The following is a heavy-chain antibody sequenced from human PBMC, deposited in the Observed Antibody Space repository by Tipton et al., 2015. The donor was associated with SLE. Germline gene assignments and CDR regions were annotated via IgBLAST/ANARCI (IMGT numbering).Heavy chain of an antibody. CDR2: IKEDGGAQ. J-gene: IGHJ2*01. D-gene: IGHD3-10*01. CDR3: ARVDVGYDSISGNYDCTLDP. Sequence: GSLRLSCVGSGFNFTKYRMSWIRQAPGKGLQWVAHIKEDGGAQFYADSVKGRLTISRDNAKSSLFLQLNSLRVDDTAIYYCARVDVGYDSISGNYDCTLDPWGRGTLVTVSS. CDR1: GFNFTKYR. V-gene: IGHV3-7*01.